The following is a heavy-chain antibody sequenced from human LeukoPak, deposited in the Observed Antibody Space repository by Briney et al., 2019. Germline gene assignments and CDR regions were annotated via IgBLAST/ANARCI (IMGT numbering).Heavy chain of an antibody. V-gene: IGHV3-11*01. D-gene: IGHD1-26*01. CDR1: GFTFSDYY. Sequence: GGSLRLSCAASGFTFSDYYVGWVRQAPGKGLEWISYISSSGSTTYYADSVKGRFTISRDNAKNSLYLQMNSLRAGDTAVYYCARGTQWELYYFDYWGRGTLVTVSS. CDR3: ARGTQWELYYFDY. J-gene: IGHJ4*02. CDR2: ISSSGSTT.